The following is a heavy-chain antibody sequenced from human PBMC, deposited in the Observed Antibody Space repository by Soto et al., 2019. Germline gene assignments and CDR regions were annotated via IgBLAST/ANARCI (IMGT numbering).Heavy chain of an antibody. CDR3: PRPPICSHY. V-gene: IGHV1-3*01. D-gene: IGHD3-3*01. J-gene: IGHJ4*02. CDR1: GYTLTSYA. Sequence: ASVKVSCKAGGYTLTSYAMHWVRQAPGQRNEWMGWINAGNGNTKYSQKFQGRVTVTRDTSASTAYMELSSLRSEDSSVYFCPRPPICSHYCGQAPLRTV. CDR2: INAGNGNT.